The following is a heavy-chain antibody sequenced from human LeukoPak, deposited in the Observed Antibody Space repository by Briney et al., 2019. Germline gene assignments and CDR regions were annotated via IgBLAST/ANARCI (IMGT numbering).Heavy chain of an antibody. Sequence: SETLSLTCTVSGGSISSYYWSWIRQPPGKGLERIGYIYYSGSTNYNPSLKSRVTISVDTSKNQFSLKLSSVTAADTAVYYCARPYYDFWSGYPYYYYYMDVRGKGTTVTVSS. CDR3: ARPYYDFWSGYPYYYYYMDV. V-gene: IGHV4-59*01. D-gene: IGHD3-3*01. J-gene: IGHJ6*03. CDR1: GGSISSYY. CDR2: IYYSGST.